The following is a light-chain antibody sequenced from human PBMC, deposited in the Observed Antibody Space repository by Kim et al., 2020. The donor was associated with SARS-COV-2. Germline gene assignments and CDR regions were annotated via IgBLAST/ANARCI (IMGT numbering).Light chain of an antibody. V-gene: IGKV3-11*01. Sequence: EIVLTQSPATLSLSPGDTATLSCRASQSISSYLAWYQQKPGQAPRLIIYGSYNRATGIPVRFSGSRSGTDFTLTISSLEPEDFAVYFCQQRSDWPLTFGGGTKVDI. CDR2: GSY. CDR1: QSISSY. J-gene: IGKJ4*01. CDR3: QQRSDWPLT.